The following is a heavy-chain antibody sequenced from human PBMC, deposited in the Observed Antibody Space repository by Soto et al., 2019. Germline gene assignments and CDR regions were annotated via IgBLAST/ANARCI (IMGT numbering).Heavy chain of an antibody. D-gene: IGHD3-10*01. CDR2: TTDDGGRT. V-gene: IGHV3-23*01. CDR1: GFTFSNYA. CDR3: AKGGGFGTGAYYNVAY. Sequence: PGGSLRLSCAASGFTFSNYAMTWVRQAPGKGLEWVSSTTDDGGRTFYADSVKGRFTISRDNSNNGLYLQMNSLRAEDTALYYCAKGGGFGTGAYYNVAYWGQGP. J-gene: IGHJ4*02.